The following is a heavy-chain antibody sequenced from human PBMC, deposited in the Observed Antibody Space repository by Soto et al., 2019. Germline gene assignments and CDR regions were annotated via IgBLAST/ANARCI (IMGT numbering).Heavy chain of an antibody. CDR2: IHNSGSP. D-gene: IGHD6-13*01. J-gene: IGHJ5*02. Sequence: SETLSLTCSVSGASIYNGGYFWSWIRQSPGKGLEWIGHIHNSGSPYNNPSLKSRVTISADTSKNQFSLKLSSVTAADTAVYYCARVFSDSSSFFDPWGQGTLVTAPQ. CDR3: ARVFSDSSSFFDP. V-gene: IGHV4-30-4*01. CDR1: GASIYNGGYF.